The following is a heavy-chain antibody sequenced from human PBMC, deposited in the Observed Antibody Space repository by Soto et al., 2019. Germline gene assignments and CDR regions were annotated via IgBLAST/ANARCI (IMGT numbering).Heavy chain of an antibody. V-gene: IGHV3-9*01. D-gene: IGHD6-13*01. CDR3: AKDMRGGSSSSRYYYGLDV. Sequence: EVQLVESGGGLVQPGRSLRLSCAASGFTFDDYAMHWVRQAPGKGLEWVSGISWNSGTIVYADSVKGRFTISRDNAKNALSLQMNSLRGEDTALYYCAKDMRGGSSSSRYYYGLDVWGKGTTVTVSA. J-gene: IGHJ6*04. CDR2: ISWNSGTI. CDR1: GFTFDDYA.